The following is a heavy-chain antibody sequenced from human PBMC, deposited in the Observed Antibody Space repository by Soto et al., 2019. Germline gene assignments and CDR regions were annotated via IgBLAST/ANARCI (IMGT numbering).Heavy chain of an antibody. Sequence: GESLKISCKSSGYSFTSYWIVWLRQMPGKGLEWMGIIYPGDSDTRYSPSFQGQVIISADRSITTAYLQWRSLKASDTAMYYCARPTSYFDGSGLAAFSGMDVWGEGTTVTVSS. V-gene: IGHV5-51*01. CDR2: IYPGDSDT. CDR1: GYSFTSYW. D-gene: IGHD3-22*01. CDR3: ARPTSYFDGSGLAAFSGMDV. J-gene: IGHJ6*04.